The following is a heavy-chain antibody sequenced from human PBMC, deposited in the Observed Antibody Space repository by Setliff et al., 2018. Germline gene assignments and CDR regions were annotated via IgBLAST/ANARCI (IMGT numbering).Heavy chain of an antibody. V-gene: IGHV1-69*10. CDR2: IIPLLDIA. CDR3: ASGYYDSSGYLPFDY. CDR1: GGTFSSYA. J-gene: IGHJ4*02. Sequence: SVKVSCKASGGTFSSYAISWVRQAPGQGLEWMGGIIPLLDIAKYAEKFKGRVTITADKSTSTAYVELSSLRSEDTAVYYCASGYYDSSGYLPFDYWGRGTLVTVSS. D-gene: IGHD3-22*01.